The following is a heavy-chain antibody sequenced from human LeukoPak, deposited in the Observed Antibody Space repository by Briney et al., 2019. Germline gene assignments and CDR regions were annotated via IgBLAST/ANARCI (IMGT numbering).Heavy chain of an antibody. D-gene: IGHD2-15*01. V-gene: IGHV3-21*01. CDR3: AKRSLLGTRRHCSGGSCYSVLSWFDP. J-gene: IGHJ5*02. CDR2: TNSDSSLM. CDR1: GFTFSSYS. Sequence: PGGSLRLSCAASGFTFSSYSMNWVRQAPGKGLEWVSSTNSDSSLMFYAKSVKGRFTISRDNARNSLYLQMNSLRAEDTAVYYCAKRSLLGTRRHCSGGSCYSVLSWFDPWGQGTLVTVSS.